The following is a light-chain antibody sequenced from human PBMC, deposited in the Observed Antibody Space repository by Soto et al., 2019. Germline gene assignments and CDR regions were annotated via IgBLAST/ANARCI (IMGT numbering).Light chain of an antibody. CDR3: QAWDSSTAAV. Sequence: SYELTQPPSVSVSPGQTASITCSGDKLGDKYACWYQQKPGQSSVLVIYQDSKRPSGIPERFSGSNSGNTATLTISGTQAMDEADYYCQAWDSSTAAVFGGGTKLTVL. CDR2: QDS. J-gene: IGLJ2*01. CDR1: KLGDKY. V-gene: IGLV3-1*01.